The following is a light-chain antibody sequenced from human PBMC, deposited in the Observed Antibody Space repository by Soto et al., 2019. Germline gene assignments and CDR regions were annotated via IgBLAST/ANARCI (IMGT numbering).Light chain of an antibody. CDR1: QSVSSY. CDR2: DAS. CDR3: QQRSNWPLT. J-gene: IGKJ5*01. Sequence: EIVLTQSPATLSLSPGEGATLFCRASQSVSSYFAWYQQKPGQAPNLLIYDASNRATGIPARFSGSGSGTDFTLTISGLEPEDFAVYYRQQRSNWPLTFGHGTRLEIK. V-gene: IGKV3-11*01.